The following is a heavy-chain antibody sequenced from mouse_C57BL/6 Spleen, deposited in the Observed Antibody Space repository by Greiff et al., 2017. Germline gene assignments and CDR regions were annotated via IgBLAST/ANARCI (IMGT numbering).Heavy chain of an antibody. V-gene: IGHV5-17*01. CDR1: GFPFSDYG. CDR3: ARPLTTPQEGFAY. CDR2: ISSGSSTI. D-gene: IGHD1-1*01. Sequence: EVQLVESGGGLVQPGGSLKLSCAASGFPFSDYGMHWVRQAPEKGLEWVAYISSGSSTIYYANTVKGRFTISRDNAKNTLFLKMTSLRSEDTAMYYCARPLTTPQEGFAYWGQWTLVTVSA. J-gene: IGHJ3*01.